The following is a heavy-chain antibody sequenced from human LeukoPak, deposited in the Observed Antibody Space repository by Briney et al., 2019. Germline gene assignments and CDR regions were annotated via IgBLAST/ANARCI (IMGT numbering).Heavy chain of an antibody. CDR2: IWYDGSNK. D-gene: IGHD3-3*01. V-gene: IGHV3-33*01. Sequence: RGSLRLSCAASGFTFSSYGMHWVRQAPGKGLEWVAVIWYDGSNKYYADSVKGRFTISRDNSKNTLYLQMNSLRAEDTAVYYCASGGHYDFWSGYSSLDYWGQGTLVTVSS. CDR3: ASGGHYDFWSGYSSLDY. J-gene: IGHJ4*02. CDR1: GFTFSSYG.